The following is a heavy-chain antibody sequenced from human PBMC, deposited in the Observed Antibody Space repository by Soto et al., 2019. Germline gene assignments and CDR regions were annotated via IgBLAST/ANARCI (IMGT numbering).Heavy chain of an antibody. V-gene: IGHV1-69*13. Sequence: SVKVSCKASRVAFSKFIVTWVRQAPGLGLEWVGGIIPIFGTANYAQKFQGRVTITADESTSTSYMEVNNLRSEDTAVYYCAKVRYSSPMGYYYGMDVWGQGTTVTV. D-gene: IGHD6-19*01. J-gene: IGHJ6*02. CDR1: RVAFSKFI. CDR3: AKVRYSSPMGYYYGMDV. CDR2: IIPIFGTA.